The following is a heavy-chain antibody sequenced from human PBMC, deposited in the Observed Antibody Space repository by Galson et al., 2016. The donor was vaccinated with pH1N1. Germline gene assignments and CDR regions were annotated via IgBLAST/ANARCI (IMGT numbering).Heavy chain of an antibody. D-gene: IGHD3-22*01. V-gene: IGHV1-69*13. CDR2: IIPIFNTA. CDR1: GGTFGSFG. Sequence: SVKVSCKASGGTFGSFGINWVRQAPGQGLEWMGGIIPIFNTAKYARNFQGRVTITADESTTTAYMELSSLRSDDTAVYFCAREDYYDTDLSDWYFDLWGRGTLLPV. J-gene: IGHJ2*01. CDR3: AREDYYDTDLSDWYFDL.